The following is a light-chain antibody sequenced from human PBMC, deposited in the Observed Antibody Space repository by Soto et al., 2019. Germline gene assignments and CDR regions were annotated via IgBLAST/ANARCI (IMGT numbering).Light chain of an antibody. CDR1: SSDIGGYNY. Sequence: LTQPASVSGSPGQSITISCTGTSSDIGGYNYVSWYQQHPGKAPKLIIYAVSNRPSGVSNRFSGSKSGNTASLTISGLQADDEADYYCSSYASSTFYVFGTGTKVTVL. CDR3: SSYASSTFYV. J-gene: IGLJ1*01. CDR2: AVS. V-gene: IGLV2-14*03.